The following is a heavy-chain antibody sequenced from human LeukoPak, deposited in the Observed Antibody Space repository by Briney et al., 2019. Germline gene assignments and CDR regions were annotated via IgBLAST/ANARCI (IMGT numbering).Heavy chain of an antibody. J-gene: IGHJ4*02. Sequence: SETMSLTCIVSGGSISSYYWSWLRQPPGKGLEWIGHIYHSGSTNYNPSLKSRVTISVDTSKNQFSLKLSSVTAADTAVYYCASQYSSGWYGIDYWGQGTLVTVSS. V-gene: IGHV4-59*08. CDR2: IYHSGST. D-gene: IGHD6-19*01. CDR3: ASQYSSGWYGIDY. CDR1: GGSISSYY.